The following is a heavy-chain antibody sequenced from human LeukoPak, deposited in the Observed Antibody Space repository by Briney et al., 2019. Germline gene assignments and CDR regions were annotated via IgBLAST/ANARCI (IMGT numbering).Heavy chain of an antibody. V-gene: IGHV3-30*04. CDR2: ISYDGSNK. CDR1: GFTFSSYA. D-gene: IGHD3-10*01. CDR3: ARDRIAGFGELSRFDY. J-gene: IGHJ4*02. Sequence: GGSLRLSCAASGFTFSSYAMHWVRQAPGKGLAWVAVISYDGSNKYYADSVKGRFTISRDNSKNTLYLQMNSLRAEDTAVYYCARDRIAGFGELSRFDYWGQGTLVTVSS.